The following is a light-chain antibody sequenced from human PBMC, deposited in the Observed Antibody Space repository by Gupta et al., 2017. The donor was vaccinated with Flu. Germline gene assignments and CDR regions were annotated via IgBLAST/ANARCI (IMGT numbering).Light chain of an antibody. J-gene: IGKJ1*01. CDR2: KAS. Sequence: VGDRVTITCRASQSISSWLAWYQQKPGKAPKLLIYKASSLESGVPSRFSGSGSGTEFTLTISSLQPDDFATYYCQQYNSWTFGQGTKVEIK. V-gene: IGKV1-5*03. CDR3: QQYNSWT. CDR1: QSISSW.